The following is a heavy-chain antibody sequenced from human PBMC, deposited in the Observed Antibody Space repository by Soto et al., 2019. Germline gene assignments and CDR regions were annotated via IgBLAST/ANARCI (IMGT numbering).Heavy chain of an antibody. CDR3: ARSYCSGGSCYSYYYGMDV. D-gene: IGHD2-15*01. J-gene: IGHJ6*02. CDR2: ISAYNGNT. V-gene: IGHV1-18*01. CDR1: GYTFTSYG. Sequence: GASVKVSCKASGYTFTSYGISWVRQAPGQGLEWMGWISAYNGNTNYAQKLQGRVTMTTDTSTSTAYMELRSLRSDDTAVYYCARSYCSGGSCYSYYYGMDVWGQGTTVTVSS.